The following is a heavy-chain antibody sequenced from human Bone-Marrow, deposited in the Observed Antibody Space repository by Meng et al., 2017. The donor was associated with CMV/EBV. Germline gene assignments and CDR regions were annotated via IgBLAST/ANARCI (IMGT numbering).Heavy chain of an antibody. V-gene: IGHV1-69*04. J-gene: IGHJ4*02. CDR1: GGTFSSYT. D-gene: IGHD2-2*01. CDR2: IIPILGIA. CDR3: ARDSRAYCRTTSCSPYYFDH. Sequence: SVKVSCKASGGTFSSYTISWVRQAPGQGLEWMGRIIPILGIANYAQKFQGRVTITADKSTSTAYMELSSLRSEDTAVYYCARDSRAYCRTTSCSPYYFDHWGQGTLVTVSS.